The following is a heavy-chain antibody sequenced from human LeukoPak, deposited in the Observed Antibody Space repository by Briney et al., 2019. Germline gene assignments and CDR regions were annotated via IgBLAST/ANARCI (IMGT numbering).Heavy chain of an antibody. D-gene: IGHD4-17*01. CDR1: GGFFSCYY. CDR3: ARDYGDYSFSN. CDR2: INHSGST. V-gene: IGHV4-34*01. J-gene: IGHJ4*02. Sequence: PSEPLSLTCAVYGGFFSCYYWSWIRKPPGKGVEWIGEINHSGSTNYNPSLKSRVTISVDTSKNQFSLKLSSVTAADTAVYYCARDYGDYSFSNWGQGTLVTVSS.